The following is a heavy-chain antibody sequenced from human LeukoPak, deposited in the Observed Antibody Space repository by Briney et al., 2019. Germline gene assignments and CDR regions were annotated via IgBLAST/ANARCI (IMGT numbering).Heavy chain of an antibody. V-gene: IGHV4-34*01. CDR2: INHSGST. CDR3: ASLPTQPTVTTQFDP. CDR1: GGSFSGYY. Sequence: SETLSLTCAVYGGSFSGYYWSWIRQPPRKGLEWIGEINHSGSTNYNPSLKSRVTISVDTSKNQFSLKLSSVTAADTAVYYCASLPTQPTVTTQFDPWAREPWSPSPQ. D-gene: IGHD4-17*01. J-gene: IGHJ5*02.